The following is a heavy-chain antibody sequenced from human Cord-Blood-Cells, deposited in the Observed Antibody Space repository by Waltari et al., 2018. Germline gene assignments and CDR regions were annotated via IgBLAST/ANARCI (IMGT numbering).Heavy chain of an antibody. J-gene: IGHJ5*02. V-gene: IGHV4-4*02. CDR3: ASWGYGTTSNWFDP. Sequence: QVQLQESGPGLVKPSGTLSLTCAVSGGSISISNWWSWVLEPPGKGLEWIGEIYHSGSTNYNPSLKSRVTISVDKSKNQFSLKLSSVTAADTAVYYCASWGYGTTSNWFDPWGQGTLVTVSS. CDR1: GGSISISNW. CDR2: IYHSGST. D-gene: IGHD1-1*01.